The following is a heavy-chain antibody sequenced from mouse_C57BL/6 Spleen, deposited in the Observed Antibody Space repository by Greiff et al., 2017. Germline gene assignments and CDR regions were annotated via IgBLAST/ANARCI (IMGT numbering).Heavy chain of an antibody. V-gene: IGHV5-17*01. CDR1: GFTFSDYG. J-gene: IGHJ1*03. Sequence: DVKLVESGGGLVKPGGSLKLSCAASGFTFSDYGMHWVRQAPEKGLEWVAYISSGSSTIYYADTVKCRFTISRDNAKNTLFLQMTILRSEDTAMYYCARPYEPPVWGTGTTVTVSS. CDR3: ARPYEPPV. CDR2: ISSGSSTI. D-gene: IGHD6-1*01.